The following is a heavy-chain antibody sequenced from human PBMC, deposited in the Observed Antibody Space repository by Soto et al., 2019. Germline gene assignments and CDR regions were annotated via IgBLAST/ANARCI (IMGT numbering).Heavy chain of an antibody. CDR2: IYSGGST. V-gene: IGHV3-66*01. D-gene: IGHD5-12*01. Sequence: EVQLVESGGGLVQPGGSLRLSCAASGFTVSSNYMSWVRQAPGKGLEWVSVIYSGGSTYYADSVKGRITISRDNSKNTLYLQMNSLRAEDTAVYYCASCGLEDIEAPGGTEAFDIWGQGTMVTVSS. CDR3: ASCGLEDIEAPGGTEAFDI. CDR1: GFTVSSNY. J-gene: IGHJ3*02.